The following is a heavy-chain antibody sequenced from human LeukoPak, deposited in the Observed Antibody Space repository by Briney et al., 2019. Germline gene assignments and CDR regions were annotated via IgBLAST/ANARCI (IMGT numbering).Heavy chain of an antibody. J-gene: IGHJ4*02. CDR2: INPNSGGT. CDR3: ARAVYVDSPTDY. D-gene: IGHD2-8*01. V-gene: IGHV1-2*06. Sequence: ASVKVSCKASGYTFTGYYMHWVRQAPGQGLEWMGRINPNSGGTNYAQKFQGRVTMTRDTSISTAYMELSRLRYDDTAVYYCARAVYVDSPTDYWGQGTLVTVSS. CDR1: GYTFTGYY.